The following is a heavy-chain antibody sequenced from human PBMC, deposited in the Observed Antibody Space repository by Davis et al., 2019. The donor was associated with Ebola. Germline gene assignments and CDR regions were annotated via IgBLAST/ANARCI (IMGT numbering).Heavy chain of an antibody. CDR3: VRDLRGWGDFDY. J-gene: IGHJ4*02. Sequence: AASVKVSCKASGYTFTSYYMHWVRQAPGQGLEWMGIINPSGGTTTYAQKFQGRVTMTRDTSTNTIYMELSSLTSGDTAVYYCVRDLRGWGDFDYWGQGTLVTVSS. CDR2: INPSGGTT. CDR1: GYTFTSYY. D-gene: IGHD3-10*01. V-gene: IGHV1-46*01.